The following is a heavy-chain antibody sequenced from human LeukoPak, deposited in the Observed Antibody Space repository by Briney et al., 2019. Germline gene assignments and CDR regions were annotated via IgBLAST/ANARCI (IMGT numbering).Heavy chain of an antibody. Sequence: GGSLRLSCAASGFTFSYYSMNRVRQAPGKGLEWVSYISSSSDYIYYGDSVKGRFTISRDNAKNSLYLQMNSLRADDTAVYYCARGSYGDYPGYWGQGTLVTVSS. CDR2: ISSSSDYI. CDR3: ARGSYGDYPGY. J-gene: IGHJ4*02. V-gene: IGHV3-21*01. D-gene: IGHD4-17*01. CDR1: GFTFSYYS.